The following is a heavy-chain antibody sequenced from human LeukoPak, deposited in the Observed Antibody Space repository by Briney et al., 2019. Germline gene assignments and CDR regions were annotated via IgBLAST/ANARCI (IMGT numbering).Heavy chain of an antibody. CDR2: IYYSGST. Sequence: SETLSLTCTVSGGSISSSSYYWGWIRQPPGKGLEWIGSIYYSGSTYYNPSLKSRVTISVDTSKNQFSLKLSSVTAADTAVYYCARVVDGSGSYDNHDSFDIWGQGTMVTVSS. D-gene: IGHD3-10*01. V-gene: IGHV4-39*07. CDR1: GGSISSSSYY. CDR3: ARVVDGSGSYDNHDSFDI. J-gene: IGHJ3*02.